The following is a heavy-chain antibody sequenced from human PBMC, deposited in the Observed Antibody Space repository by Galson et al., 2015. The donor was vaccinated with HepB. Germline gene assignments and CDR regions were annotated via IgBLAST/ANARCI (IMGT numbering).Heavy chain of an antibody. CDR2: INPNSGGT. CDR1: GYTFTDYY. J-gene: IGHJ4*02. D-gene: IGHD3-22*01. Sequence: SVKVSCKASGYTFTDYYMHWVRQAPGQGLEWMGWINPNSGGTNYAQKFQGRATMTRDTSISTAYMELSRLRSDDTAVYYCARAAGITMMPSLYWGQGTLVTVSS. CDR3: ARAAGITMMPSLY. V-gene: IGHV1-2*02.